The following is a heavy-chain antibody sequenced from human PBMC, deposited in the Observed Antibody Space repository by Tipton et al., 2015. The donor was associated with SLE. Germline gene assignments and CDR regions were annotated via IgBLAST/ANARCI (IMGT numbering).Heavy chain of an antibody. CDR1: GGSISSYY. Sequence: TLSLTCTVSGGSISSYYWSWIRQPPGKGLEWIGYIYYSGSTNYNPSLKSRVTISVDTSKNQFSLKLSSVTAADTAVYYCARVACSVGGCYSGYDAFDIWGQVTMVTVSS. D-gene: IGHD2-15*01. V-gene: IGHV4-59*01. J-gene: IGHJ3*02. CDR2: IYYSGST. CDR3: ARVACSVGGCYSGYDAFDI.